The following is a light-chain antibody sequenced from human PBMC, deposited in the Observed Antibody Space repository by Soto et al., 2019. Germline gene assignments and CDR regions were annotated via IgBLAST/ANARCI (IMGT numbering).Light chain of an antibody. V-gene: IGLV1-47*01. CDR3: SAWDDNLIGSV. CDR1: TSNIGSNY. J-gene: IGLJ2*01. Sequence: QSVPTQSPSASGTPGQTVTISCSGSTSNIGSNYVYWYQHLPGAAPKLLIYKNNQRPSGVPDRFSGSKSGTSASLAISGLRSEDEADYFCSAWDDNLIGSVFGGGTKLTVL. CDR2: KNN.